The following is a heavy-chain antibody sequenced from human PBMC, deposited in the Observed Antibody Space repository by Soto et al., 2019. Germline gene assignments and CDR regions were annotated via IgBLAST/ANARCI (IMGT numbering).Heavy chain of an antibody. V-gene: IGHV4-39*02. D-gene: IGHD6-13*01. J-gene: IGHJ5*02. Sequence: SETLSLTCTVSGGSISSSSYYWGWIRQPPGKGLEWIGSIYYSGSTYYNPSLKSRVTISVDTSKNQFSLKLSSVTAADTAVYYCAIESSSWYFDWFDPWGQGTLVTVSS. CDR3: AIESSSWYFDWFDP. CDR1: GGSISSSSYY. CDR2: IYYSGST.